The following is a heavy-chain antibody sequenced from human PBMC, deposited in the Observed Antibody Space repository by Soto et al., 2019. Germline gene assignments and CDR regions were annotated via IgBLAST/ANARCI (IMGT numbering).Heavy chain of an antibody. CDR1: GNTFMSYG. CDR2: ISAYNGKT. J-gene: IGHJ2*01. V-gene: IGHV1-18*01. D-gene: IGHD1-26*01. CDR3: ARHGVGSFWYFDI. Sequence: QVQLVQSGGEVKKPGASLKVSCKASGNTFMSYGFSWARQAPGQGLEWMGWISAYNGKTDYAQKLQDRVIMTRDTATSTVFMELRSLTTDDTAVYFCARHGVGSFWYFDIWGRGTLVTVSS.